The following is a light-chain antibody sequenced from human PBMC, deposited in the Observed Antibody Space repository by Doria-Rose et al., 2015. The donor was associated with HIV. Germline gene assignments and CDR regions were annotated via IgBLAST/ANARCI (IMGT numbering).Light chain of an antibody. V-gene: IGKV3-20*01. CDR3: HQYGTSWT. Sequence: TQSPGTLSLSPGERATLSCRASQSFSSTYLAWYQQEPGQAPSLLIYDGSTRATGIADRFSASVSGTDFTLTINRLEPEDFALYYCHQYGTSWTFGQGTKVEI. CDR2: DGS. CDR1: QSFSSTY. J-gene: IGKJ1*01.